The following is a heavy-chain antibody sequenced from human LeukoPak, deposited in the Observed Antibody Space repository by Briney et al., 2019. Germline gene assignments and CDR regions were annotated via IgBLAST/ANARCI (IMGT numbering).Heavy chain of an antibody. CDR3: AREYSRSIGDYYHYYMDV. CDR2: IHYSGST. D-gene: IGHD6-6*01. J-gene: IGHJ6*03. V-gene: IGHV4-59*01. CDR1: GGSINSYY. Sequence: PSETLSLTCTVSGGSINSYYWSWIRQPPGRGLEWIGSIHYSGSTSYNPSLKSRVTISVDTSKNQFSLKLSSVTAADTAVYYCAREYSRSIGDYYHYYMDVWGKGTTVTVSS.